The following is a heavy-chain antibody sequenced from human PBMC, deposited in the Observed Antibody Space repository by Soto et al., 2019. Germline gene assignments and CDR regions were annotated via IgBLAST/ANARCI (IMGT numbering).Heavy chain of an antibody. Sequence: EVQLLESGGGLEQPGGSLRLSCAASGFTFSSYAMSWVRQAPGKGLEWVSLISGSGDNTYYTDSVKGRFTISRDNSKNTLSLQMHSLRVEDTAVYYCARDRDSSGYYAYFDCWGQGTLVTVSS. CDR2: ISGSGDNT. D-gene: IGHD3-22*01. CDR1: GFTFSSYA. J-gene: IGHJ4*02. V-gene: IGHV3-23*01. CDR3: ARDRDSSGYYAYFDC.